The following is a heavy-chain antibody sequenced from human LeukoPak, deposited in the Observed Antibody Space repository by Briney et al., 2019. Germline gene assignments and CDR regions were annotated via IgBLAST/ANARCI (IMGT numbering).Heavy chain of an antibody. V-gene: IGHV1-18*01. Sequence: ASVKVSCKASGYTFTSYGISWVRQAPGQGLEWMGWISTYNGNTHYAQRLQGRVTMTTDTSTSTAYMELRSLRSDDTAVYYCARSSLAVAGSVFDYWGQGTLVTVSS. D-gene: IGHD6-19*01. CDR2: ISTYNGNT. J-gene: IGHJ4*02. CDR1: GYTFTSYG. CDR3: ARSSLAVAGSVFDY.